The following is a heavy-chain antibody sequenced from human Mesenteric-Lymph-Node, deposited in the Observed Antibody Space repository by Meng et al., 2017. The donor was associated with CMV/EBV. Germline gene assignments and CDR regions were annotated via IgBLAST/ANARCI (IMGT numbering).Heavy chain of an antibody. Sequence: LNCAVYGGSFSGYYWSWIRQPPGKGLEWIGEINHSGSTNYNPSLKSRVTISVDTSKNQFSLKLSSVTAADTAVYYCATSNWGAFDIWGQGTMVTVSS. CDR3: ATSNWGAFDI. CDR1: GGSFSGYY. V-gene: IGHV4-34*01. D-gene: IGHD7-27*01. J-gene: IGHJ3*02. CDR2: INHSGST.